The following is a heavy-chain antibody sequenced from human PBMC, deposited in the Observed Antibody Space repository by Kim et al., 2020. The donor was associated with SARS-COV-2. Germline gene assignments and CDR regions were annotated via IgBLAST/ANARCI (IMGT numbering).Heavy chain of an antibody. V-gene: IGHV4-59*09. J-gene: IGHJ4*02. D-gene: IGHD3-3*02. Sequence: PTLKGRVTISVDTSKTQFALKLSSVTAADTAVYYCARGRIRSYPPRYFDYWGQGTLVTVSS. CDR3: ARGRIRSYPPRYFDY.